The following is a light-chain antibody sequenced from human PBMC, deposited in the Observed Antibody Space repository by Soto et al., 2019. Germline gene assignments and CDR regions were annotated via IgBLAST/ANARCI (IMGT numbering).Light chain of an antibody. CDR1: SGHSSYA. CDR3: QSYDSDFVV. Sequence: QLVLTQSPSASASLGASVRLTCTLSSGHSSYAIAWHQQQPEKGPRFLMRLDNDGSHIKGDGIPDRFSGSTDGSSNSASLTISGLQTEDEADYYCQSYDSDFVVFGGGTKLTVL. V-gene: IGLV4-69*01. J-gene: IGLJ2*01. CDR2: LDNDGSH.